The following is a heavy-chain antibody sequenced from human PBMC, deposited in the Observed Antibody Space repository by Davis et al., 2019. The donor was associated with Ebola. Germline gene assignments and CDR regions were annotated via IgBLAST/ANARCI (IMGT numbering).Heavy chain of an antibody. D-gene: IGHD3-22*01. CDR1: GGSFSAYY. J-gene: IGHJ4*02. CDR2: INHSGST. Sequence: MPSETLSLTCAVYGGSFSAYYWSWIRQPPGKGLEWIGEINHSGSTNYNPSLKSRVTISVDTSKNQFSLKLSSVTAADTAVYYCATIPMIVVVRDYWGQGTLVTVSS. CDR3: ATIPMIVVVRDY. V-gene: IGHV4-34*01.